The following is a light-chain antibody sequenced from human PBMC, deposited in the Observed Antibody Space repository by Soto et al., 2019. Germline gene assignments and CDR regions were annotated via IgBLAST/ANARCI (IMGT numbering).Light chain of an antibody. Sequence: VVTQPPSASGTPGQRVTISCSGGYPNIGSNTVNWYHQLPGTAPKLLIYDNNQRPSGVPDRFSGSTSGTSASLAISGLLSEDEADYYCATWDDSLNGVVFGGGTKLTVL. CDR2: DNN. CDR3: ATWDDSLNGVV. CDR1: YPNIGSNT. J-gene: IGLJ2*01. V-gene: IGLV1-44*01.